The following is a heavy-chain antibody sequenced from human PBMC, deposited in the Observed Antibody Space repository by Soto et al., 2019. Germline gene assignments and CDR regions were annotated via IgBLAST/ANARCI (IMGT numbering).Heavy chain of an antibody. Sequence: SETLSLTCTVSGGSISSYYWSWIRQPPGKGLEKIGYIYYSGSTNYNPSLKSRVTISVDTSKNQFSLKLSSVTAADTAVYYCAVAVAGPTAIGYWGQGTLVTVSS. D-gene: IGHD6-19*01. CDR3: AVAVAGPTAIGY. CDR2: IYYSGST. J-gene: IGHJ4*02. V-gene: IGHV4-59*08. CDR1: GGSISSYY.